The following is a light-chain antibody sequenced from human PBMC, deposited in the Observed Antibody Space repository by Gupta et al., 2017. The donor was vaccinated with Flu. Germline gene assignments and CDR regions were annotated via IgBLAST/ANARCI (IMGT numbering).Light chain of an antibody. CDR3: ASWDASRRGGV. CDR1: NSNIGSET. CDR2: NDN. V-gene: IGLV1-44*01. Sequence: QSVLTQPPSASGTPGQRVTISCSGRNSNIGSETVNWYQQFPGKAPKLLIYNDNERPSGVPDRFSGSKSGTSASLDISGLQAEDEADYYCASWDASRRGGVFGGGTKLTVL. J-gene: IGLJ2*01.